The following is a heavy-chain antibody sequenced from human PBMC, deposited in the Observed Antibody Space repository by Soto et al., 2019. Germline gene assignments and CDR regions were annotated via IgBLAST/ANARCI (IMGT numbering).Heavy chain of an antibody. CDR1: GFTFSSYW. V-gene: IGHV3-7*01. CDR3: ARCSDYWYFDL. J-gene: IGHJ2*01. CDR2: IKQDGSEK. D-gene: IGHD2-15*01. Sequence: GGSLRLSCAASGFTFSSYWMSWVRQAPGKGLEWVANIKQDGSEKYYVDSVKGRFTISRDNAKNSLYLQMNSPRAEDTAVYYCARCSDYWYFDLWGRGTLVTVSS.